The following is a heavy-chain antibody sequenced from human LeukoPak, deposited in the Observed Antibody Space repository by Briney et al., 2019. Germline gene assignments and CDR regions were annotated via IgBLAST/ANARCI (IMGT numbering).Heavy chain of an antibody. J-gene: IGHJ3*02. CDR1: GGSFSDYY. Sequence: SETLSLTCAVYGGSFSDYYWSWIRQPPGKGLEWIGEINHGGSTNYNPSLKSRVTISVDTSKNQFSLKLSSVTAADTAVYYCASFLRPNDAFDIWGQGTMVTVSS. CDR3: ASFLRPNDAFDI. CDR2: INHGGST. D-gene: IGHD4-17*01. V-gene: IGHV4-34*01.